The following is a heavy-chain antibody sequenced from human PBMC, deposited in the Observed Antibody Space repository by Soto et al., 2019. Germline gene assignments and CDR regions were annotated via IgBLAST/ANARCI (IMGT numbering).Heavy chain of an antibody. CDR3: ARAGRDYYGSTGFDGMDV. D-gene: IGHD3-10*01. CDR1: GGSISIYY. CDR2: IYASGTT. J-gene: IGHJ6*02. V-gene: IGHV4-4*07. Sequence: QVQLQESGPGLVKPSETLSLTCTVSGGSISIYYWNWIRQPAGKGLEWIGRIYASGTTNYNPSLKSRVTMSVDTSKHQFSLKLSSVTAADTAVYYCARAGRDYYGSTGFDGMDVWGQGITVTVSS.